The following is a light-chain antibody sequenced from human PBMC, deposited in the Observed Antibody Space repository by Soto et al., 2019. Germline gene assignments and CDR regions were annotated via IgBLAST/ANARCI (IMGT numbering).Light chain of an antibody. CDR1: QSISSW. CDR3: QQYNSYLNT. CDR2: DAS. J-gene: IGKJ2*01. Sequence: DIQMTQSPSTLSASVGDRVTITCRASQSISSWLAWYQQNPGKAPKLLIYDASSSESGVPSRFSGSGAGTEFPLTISSLQPDDFATYYCQQYNSYLNTFGQGTKLEIK. V-gene: IGKV1-5*01.